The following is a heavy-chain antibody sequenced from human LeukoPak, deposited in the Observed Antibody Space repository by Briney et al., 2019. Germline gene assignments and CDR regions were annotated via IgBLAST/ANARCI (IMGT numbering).Heavy chain of an antibody. CDR3: AREIYSRGWDAFEL. J-gene: IGHJ3*01. CDR2: INTGNSNT. Sequence: ASVNLSCNASGYTFTDHTVHWVRQAPGQRLEWMGWINTGNSNTKYSREFQGRVTFIRDTSAKTDYMELRSLTSEDMAVYYCAREIYSRGWDAFELWGQGTMVIVSS. CDR1: GYTFTDHT. V-gene: IGHV1-3*03. D-gene: IGHD6-19*01.